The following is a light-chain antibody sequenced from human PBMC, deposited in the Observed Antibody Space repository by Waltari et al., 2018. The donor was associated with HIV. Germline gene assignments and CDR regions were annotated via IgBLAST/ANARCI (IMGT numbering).Light chain of an antibody. Sequence: SYELTQTPSVSVSPGQTARLSCSRGALPKNYSSWYGQKPGQAPVLIIYKDIERPSGIPERISGSRSGTGVTLTISDVQAEDEGDYYCQSTDHDGTWVFGGGTKLTVL. CDR1: ALPKNY. CDR2: KDI. J-gene: IGLJ3*02. CDR3: QSTDHDGTWV. V-gene: IGLV3-25*03.